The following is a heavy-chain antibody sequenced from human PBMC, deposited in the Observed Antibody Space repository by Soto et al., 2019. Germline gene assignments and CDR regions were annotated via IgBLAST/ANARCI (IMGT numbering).Heavy chain of an antibody. J-gene: IGHJ4*02. CDR2: IYYSGST. Sequence: QVQLQESGPGLVKPSQTLSLTCTVSGGSISSGGYYWSWIRQHPGKGLDWIGYIYYSGSTYYNPSLKSRVTISVDTSKNQFSLKLSSVTAADTAVYYCAREKPDYYDSSVMIIDYWGQGTLVTVSS. D-gene: IGHD3-22*01. CDR1: GGSISSGGYY. V-gene: IGHV4-31*03. CDR3: AREKPDYYDSSVMIIDY.